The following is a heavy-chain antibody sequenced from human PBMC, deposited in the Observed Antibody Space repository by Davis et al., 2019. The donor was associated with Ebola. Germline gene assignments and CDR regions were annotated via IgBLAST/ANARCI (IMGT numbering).Heavy chain of an antibody. J-gene: IGHJ5*02. CDR2: INHSGST. CDR1: GFTFSDYY. Sequence: GSLRLSCAASGFTFSDYYMSWIRQAPGKGLEWIGEINHSGSTNYNPSLKSRVTISVDTSKNQFSLKLSSVTAADTAVYYCARGRILWWWRNWFDPWGQGTLVTVSS. V-gene: IGHV4-34*01. D-gene: IGHD2-15*01. CDR3: ARGRILWWWRNWFDP.